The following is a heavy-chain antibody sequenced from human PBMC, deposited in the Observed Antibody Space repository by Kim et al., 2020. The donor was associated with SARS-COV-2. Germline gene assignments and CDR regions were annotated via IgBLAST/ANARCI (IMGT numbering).Heavy chain of an antibody. D-gene: IGHD3-10*01. CDR3: ARDLEPDLYYGSGSSNLGDY. CDR2: ISAYNGNT. CDR1: GYTFTSYG. Sequence: ASVKVSCKASGYTFTSYGISWVRQAPGQGLEWMGWISAYNGNTNYAQKLQGRDTMTTDTYTSTPYMELRSLRSDDTAVYYCARDLEPDLYYGSGSSNLGDYWGQGTLVTVSS. V-gene: IGHV1-18*01. J-gene: IGHJ4*02.